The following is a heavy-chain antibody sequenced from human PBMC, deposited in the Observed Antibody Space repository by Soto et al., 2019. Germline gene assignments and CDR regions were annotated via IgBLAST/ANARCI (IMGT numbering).Heavy chain of an antibody. CDR1: GGSISTSRSY. CDR3: ARQPTTGDTDLWFDP. Sequence: SETLSLTCSVSGGSISTSRSYWAWIRQPPGKGLEWLANIFYSGSTFYNPSLASRVSVSVDTSKNEFSLKLRSVTAAGTAVYYCARQPTTGDTDLWFDPWGQGTLVPVSS. V-gene: IGHV4-39*01. J-gene: IGHJ5*02. CDR2: IFYSGST. D-gene: IGHD2-21*01.